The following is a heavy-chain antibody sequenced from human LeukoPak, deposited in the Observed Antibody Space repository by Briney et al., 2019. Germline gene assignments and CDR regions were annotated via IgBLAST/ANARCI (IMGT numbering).Heavy chain of an antibody. Sequence: PGGSLRLSCAASGFTFSNHWMTWVRQAPGKGLEWVANIKQDGSEKNYVDSVKSRFTISRDNAKNSLYLQMNSLRAEDTAVYYCARHSNGWSEGTYWGQGTLVIVTS. CDR1: GFTFSNHW. J-gene: IGHJ4*02. CDR2: IKQDGSEK. CDR3: ARHSNGWSEGTY. D-gene: IGHD6-19*01. V-gene: IGHV3-7*03.